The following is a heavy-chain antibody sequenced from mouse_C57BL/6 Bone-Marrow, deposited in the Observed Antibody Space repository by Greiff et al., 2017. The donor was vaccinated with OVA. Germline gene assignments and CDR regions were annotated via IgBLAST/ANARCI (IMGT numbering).Heavy chain of an antibody. Sequence: QVHVKQPGAELVRPGTSVKLSCKASGYTFTSYWMHWVKQRPGQGLEWIGVIDPSDSYTNYNQKFKGKATLTVDTSSSTAYMQLSSLTSEDSAVYYCAREGDYYGSSLYWYFDVWGTGTTVTVSS. D-gene: IGHD1-1*01. J-gene: IGHJ1*03. V-gene: IGHV1-59*01. CDR2: IDPSDSYT. CDR3: AREGDYYGSSLYWYFDV. CDR1: GYTFTSYW.